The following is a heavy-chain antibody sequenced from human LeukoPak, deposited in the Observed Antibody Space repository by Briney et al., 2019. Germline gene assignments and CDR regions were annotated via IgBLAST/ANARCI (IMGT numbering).Heavy chain of an antibody. CDR2: LSGSGGST. V-gene: IGHV3-23*01. D-gene: IGHD3-22*01. CDR1: GFTFSSYA. CDR3: SPDYYDSSGKTLPDY. J-gene: IGHJ4*02. Sequence: GGSLRLSCAASGFTFSSYAMSWVRQAPGKGLEWVSALSGSGGSTYYADSVKGRLTISRDNSKNTLYLQMNSLRAEDTAVYYCSPDYYDSSGKTLPDYWGQGTLVTVSS.